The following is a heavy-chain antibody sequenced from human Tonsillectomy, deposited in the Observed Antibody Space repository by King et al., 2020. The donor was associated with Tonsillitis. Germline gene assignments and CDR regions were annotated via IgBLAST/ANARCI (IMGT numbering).Heavy chain of an antibody. CDR3: VSGGDFDY. CDR1: GYKFTNYG. J-gene: IGHJ4*01. Sequence: QLVQSGTEGKKPGAPVKVSCKASGYKFTNYGVTWVRQAPGQGLEWMGWIRTHDGYTDYAENLQGRVTMTTDTSTSIAYMELNNLTSDDTAVYYCVSGGDFDYWGRGTLVTVSS. V-gene: IGHV1-18*01. CDR2: IRTHDGYT. D-gene: IGHD3-16*01.